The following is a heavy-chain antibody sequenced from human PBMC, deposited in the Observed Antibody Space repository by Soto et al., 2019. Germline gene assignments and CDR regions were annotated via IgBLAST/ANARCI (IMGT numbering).Heavy chain of an antibody. V-gene: IGHV3-15*07. D-gene: IGHD5-12*01. CDR3: TTVGYSGYDLWGYYYYGMDV. CDR1: GFTFSNAW. CDR2: IKSKTDGGTK. J-gene: IGHJ6*02. Sequence: GGSLRLSCAASGFTFSNAWMNWVRQAPGKGLEWVGRIKSKTDGGTKEYAAPVKGRFTISRDDSKNTLYLQMNSLKTEDTAVYYCTTVGYSGYDLWGYYYYGMDVWGQGTTVTVSS.